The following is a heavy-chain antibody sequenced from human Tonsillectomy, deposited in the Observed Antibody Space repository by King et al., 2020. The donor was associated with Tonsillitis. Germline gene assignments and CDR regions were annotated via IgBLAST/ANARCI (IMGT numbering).Heavy chain of an antibody. Sequence: LLPPSAPLSLPCAVYGGSFRGYYWSWLRPPPGKGLEWIGEINPRGSTNYNPSLKSRVTVSVDTSKNQFSLKLSSVTAADTAVYYCARGAGYRRNRGWFEPRGQGTLGNGS. CDR2: INPRGST. J-gene: IGHJ5*02. V-gene: IGHV4-34*01. D-gene: IGHD6-13*01. CDR3: ARGAGYRRNRGWFEP. CDR1: GGSFRGYY.